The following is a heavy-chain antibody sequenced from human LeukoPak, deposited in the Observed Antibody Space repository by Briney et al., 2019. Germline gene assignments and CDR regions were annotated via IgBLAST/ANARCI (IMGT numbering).Heavy chain of an antibody. D-gene: IGHD2-15*01. CDR2: ISGSGGST. CDR1: GFTFSNYA. Sequence: PGGSLRLSCAASGFTFSNYAMSWVRQAPGKGLEWVSGISGSGGSTYYADSVKGRFTISRDNSKNTLYLQMNSLRAEDTAVYYCAKDVCSVGSCYYLDCWGQGTLVTVSS. V-gene: IGHV3-23*01. J-gene: IGHJ4*02. CDR3: AKDVCSVGSCYYLDC.